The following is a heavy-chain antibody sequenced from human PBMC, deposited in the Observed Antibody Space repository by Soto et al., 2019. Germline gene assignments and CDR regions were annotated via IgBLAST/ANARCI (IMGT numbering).Heavy chain of an antibody. D-gene: IGHD1-1*01. CDR1: GFTFSEYA. Sequence: EVQLLESGGGLVQPGGSLRLSCAASGFTFSEYALSWVRQAPGQGLEWVSTISNSGGKTYYADSVKGRITVSRDNSKNALSLQMSRLSAEDTAVYYCAKGGNTNNNYYYYMDVWGKGTAVTVSS. V-gene: IGHV3-23*01. J-gene: IGHJ6*03. CDR3: AKGGNTNNNYYYYMDV. CDR2: ISNSGGKT.